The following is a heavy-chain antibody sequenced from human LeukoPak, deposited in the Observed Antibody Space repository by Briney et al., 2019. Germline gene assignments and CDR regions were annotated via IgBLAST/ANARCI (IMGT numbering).Heavy chain of an antibody. V-gene: IGHV3-48*02. CDR3: ATEDSGRFH. Sequence: PGGSLRLSCGASGFPFRSYTMNWVRQAPGKGLEWLSYISSSSSPIYYADSVKGRFTISRDNAKNSLYLQMNSLRDEDTAVYYCATEDSGRFHWGQGTLVTVSS. CDR1: GFPFRSYT. J-gene: IGHJ4*02. CDR2: ISSSSSPI. D-gene: IGHD6-19*01.